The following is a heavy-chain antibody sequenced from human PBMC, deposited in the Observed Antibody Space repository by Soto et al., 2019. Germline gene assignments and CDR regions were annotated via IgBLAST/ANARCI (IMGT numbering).Heavy chain of an antibody. Sequence: ASVKVSCKASGYTFTSYYMHWVRQAPGQGLEWMGIINPSGGSTSYAQKFQGRVTMTRDTSTSTVYMELSSLRSEDTAVYYCARARGDIVVVPAAQIYYYYGMDVWGQGTTVTVT. CDR1: GYTFTSYY. V-gene: IGHV1-46*01. D-gene: IGHD2-2*01. CDR2: INPSGGST. J-gene: IGHJ6*02. CDR3: ARARGDIVVVPAAQIYYYYGMDV.